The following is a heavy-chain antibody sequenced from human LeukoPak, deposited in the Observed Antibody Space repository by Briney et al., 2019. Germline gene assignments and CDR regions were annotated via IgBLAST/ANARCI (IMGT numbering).Heavy chain of an antibody. J-gene: IGHJ4*02. CDR1: GFTVSSNY. V-gene: IGHV3-66*01. CDR3: ARGLGSKLVPFGY. D-gene: IGHD6-6*01. CDR2: IYSGGST. Sequence: GGSLRLSCAASGFTVSSNYMSWVRQAPGKGLEWVSVIYSGGSTYYADSVKGRFAISRDNSKNTLYLQMNSLRAEDTAVYYCARGLGSKLVPFGYWGQGTLVTVSS.